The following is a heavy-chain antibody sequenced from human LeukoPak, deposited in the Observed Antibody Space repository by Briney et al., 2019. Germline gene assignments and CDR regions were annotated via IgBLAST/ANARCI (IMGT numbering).Heavy chain of an antibody. CDR1: GFTVSSNY. V-gene: IGHV3-66*02. CDR2: IHTGGGT. Sequence: GGSLRLSCAASGFTVSSNYMSWVRQAPGKGLEWVSVIHTGGGTYHADSVKGRFTISRDNSKNTLFLQMDSLRAEDTAVYYCARLYGGNSEGDYWGQGTLVTVSS. D-gene: IGHD4-23*01. CDR3: ARLYGGNSEGDY. J-gene: IGHJ4*02.